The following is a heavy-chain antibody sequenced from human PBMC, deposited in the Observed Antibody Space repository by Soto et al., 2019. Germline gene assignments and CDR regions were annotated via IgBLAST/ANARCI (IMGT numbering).Heavy chain of an antibody. V-gene: IGHV1-69*08. D-gene: IGHD4-17*01. CDR1: GGTFSSYT. Sequence: QVQLVQSGAEVKKPGSSVKVSCKASGGTFSSYTISWVRQAPGQGLEWMGRIIPILGIANYAQKFQGRVTTTADKSTSTAYMALSSLRSEDTAVYYCARDPTTYYYYYGMDVWGQGTTVTVSS. J-gene: IGHJ6*02. CDR2: IIPILGIA. CDR3: ARDPTTYYYYYGMDV.